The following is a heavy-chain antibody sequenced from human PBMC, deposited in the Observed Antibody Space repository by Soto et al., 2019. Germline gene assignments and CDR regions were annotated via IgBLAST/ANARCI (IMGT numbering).Heavy chain of an antibody. Sequence: SEILSLTCTVSGGSISSSSYYWGWIRQPPGKGLEWIGSIYYSGSTYYNPSLKSRVTISVDTSKNQFSLKLSSVTAADTAVYYCARTGGSGDSSSWYGYYYYGMDVWGQGTTVTVSS. D-gene: IGHD6-13*01. CDR2: IYYSGST. CDR1: GGSISSSSYY. V-gene: IGHV4-39*01. J-gene: IGHJ6*02. CDR3: ARTGGSGDSSSWYGYYYYGMDV.